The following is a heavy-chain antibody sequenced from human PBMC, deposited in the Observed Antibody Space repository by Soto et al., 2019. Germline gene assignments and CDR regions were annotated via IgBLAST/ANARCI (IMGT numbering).Heavy chain of an antibody. CDR3: VKEVPTNTLDY. J-gene: IGHJ4*02. CDR1: GFTFSSYY. V-gene: IGHV3-30*18. CDR2: ISYDGSNK. D-gene: IGHD2-2*01. Sequence: GGSLRLSCAASGFTFSSYYMHWVRQAPGKGLEWVAMISYDGSNKTYAASVKGRLTISRDNSRSTLYLQMDSLRSDDTAVYFCVKEVPTNTLDYWGQGTLVTVSS.